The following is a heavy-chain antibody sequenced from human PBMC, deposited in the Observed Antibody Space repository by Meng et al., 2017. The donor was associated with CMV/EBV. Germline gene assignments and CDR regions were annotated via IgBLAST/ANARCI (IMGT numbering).Heavy chain of an antibody. V-gene: IGHV3-23*01. CDR1: GFTFSSYA. D-gene: IGHD5-24*01. CDR2: LSGSGGST. CDR3: AKVYYGYNYWDPFDY. J-gene: IGHJ4*02. Sequence: GESLKISCAASGFTFSSYAMSWVRQAPGKGLEWVSALSGSGGSTYYADSVKGRFTISRDNSKNTLYLQMNSLRAEDTAVYYCAKVYYGYNYWDPFDYWGQGTLVTVSS.